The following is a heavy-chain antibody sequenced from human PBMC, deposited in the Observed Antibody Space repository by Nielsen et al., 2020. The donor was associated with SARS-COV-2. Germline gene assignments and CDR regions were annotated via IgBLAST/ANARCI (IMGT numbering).Heavy chain of an antibody. Sequence: ASVKVSCKASRYTFTSYYMHWVRQAPGQGLEWMGIINPSGGSTSYAQKFQGRATMTRDTSTSTVYMELSSLRSEDTAVYYCAREPVVVIGDAFDIWGQGTMVTVPS. V-gene: IGHV1-46*01. CDR1: RYTFTSYY. J-gene: IGHJ3*02. CDR3: AREPVVVIGDAFDI. CDR2: INPSGGST. D-gene: IGHD3-22*01.